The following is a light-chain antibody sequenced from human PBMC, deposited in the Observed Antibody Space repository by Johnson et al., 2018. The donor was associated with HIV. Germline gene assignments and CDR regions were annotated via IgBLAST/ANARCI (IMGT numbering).Light chain of an antibody. V-gene: IGLV1-51*01. CDR3: GTWDSSLSAGQGV. CDR2: DNN. J-gene: IGLJ1*01. CDR1: SSNIGNNY. Sequence: QSVLTQPPSVSAAPGQKVTISCSGSSSNIGNNYVSWYQQLPGTAPKLLIYDNNKRPSGIPDRFSGSKSGTSATLGITGLQTGDEADYYCGTWDSSLSAGQGVFGTWTKVTVL.